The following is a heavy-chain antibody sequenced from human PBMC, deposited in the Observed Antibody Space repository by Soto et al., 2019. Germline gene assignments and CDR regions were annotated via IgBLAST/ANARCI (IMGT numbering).Heavy chain of an antibody. CDR1: GDSVSSNSAS. J-gene: IGHJ6*03. D-gene: IGHD1-7*01. Sequence: PSQTLSLTCVISGDSVSSNSASWNWFRQSPSRGLEWLGRTYYRTRWYYDYAVSVRSRITVNPDTSKNQFSLQLTSVTPEDTAVYYCAGTTSHYWYYMDVWGKETTVTVSS. V-gene: IGHV6-1*01. CDR3: AGTTSHYWYYMDV. CDR2: TYYRTRWYY.